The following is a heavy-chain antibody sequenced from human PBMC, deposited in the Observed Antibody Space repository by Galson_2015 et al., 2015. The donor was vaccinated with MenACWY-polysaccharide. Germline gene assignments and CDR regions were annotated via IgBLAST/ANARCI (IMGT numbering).Heavy chain of an antibody. CDR1: GLTFSDCG. Sequence: SLRLSCAASGLTFSDCGMHWVRQAPGKGLEWVAVIWHDGSKKFYVDSVKGRFTISRDNSKSTLSLQMNSLRAEDTAVYYCARDISSWYFDLWGRGTLVTVSS. V-gene: IGHV3-33*01. J-gene: IGHJ2*01. CDR3: ARDISSWYFDL. CDR2: IWHDGSKK.